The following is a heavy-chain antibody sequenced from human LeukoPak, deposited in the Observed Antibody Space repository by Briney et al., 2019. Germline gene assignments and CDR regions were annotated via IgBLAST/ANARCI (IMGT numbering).Heavy chain of an antibody. CDR3: ARDLGYCTNGVCHTRFDY. CDR1: GGTFSSYA. V-gene: IGHV1-69*13. J-gene: IGHJ4*02. D-gene: IGHD2-8*01. Sequence: ASVKVSCKASGGTFSSYAISWVRQAPGQGLEWMGGIIPIFGTANYAQKFQGRVTITADESTSTAYMELSSLRAEDTAVYYCARDLGYCTNGVCHTRFDYWGQGTLVAVSS. CDR2: IIPIFGTA.